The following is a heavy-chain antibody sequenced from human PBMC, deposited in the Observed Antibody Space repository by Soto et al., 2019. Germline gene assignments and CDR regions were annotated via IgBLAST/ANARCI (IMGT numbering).Heavy chain of an antibody. J-gene: IGHJ4*02. CDR2: IIPIFGTA. CDR3: SSHYWSGGSCYFPFDY. V-gene: IGHV1-69*06. CDR1: GGTFSSYA. D-gene: IGHD2-15*01. Sequence: QVQLGQSGAEVKKPGSSVKVSCKASGGTFSSYAISWVRQAPGQGLEWMGGIIPIFGTANYAQKFQGRVTITADKSTSTAYMELSSLRSEDTAVYYCSSHYWSGGSCYFPFDYWGQGALVTVSS.